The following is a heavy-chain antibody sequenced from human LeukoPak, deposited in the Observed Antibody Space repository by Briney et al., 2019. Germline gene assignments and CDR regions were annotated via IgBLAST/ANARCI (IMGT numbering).Heavy chain of an antibody. Sequence: PGGSLRLSCAASGFTFSMYAMSWVRQAPGEGLEWASVIRVDGGGTYYADSVEGRFTTSRDNSKSTLYLQMNSLRAEDTAVYYCAKDSVGVAGPDYWGQGSLVTVSS. D-gene: IGHD6-19*01. V-gene: IGHV3-23*01. CDR1: GFTFSMYA. CDR3: AKDSVGVAGPDY. J-gene: IGHJ4*02. CDR2: IRVDGGGT.